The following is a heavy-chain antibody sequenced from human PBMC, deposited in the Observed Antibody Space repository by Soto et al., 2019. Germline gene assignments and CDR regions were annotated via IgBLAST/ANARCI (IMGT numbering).Heavy chain of an antibody. CDR3: ARATVTTSLYDYGMDV. D-gene: IGHD4-17*01. CDR2: IYSSGST. J-gene: IGHJ6*02. Sequence: SETLSLTCTVSGGSISSSSYYCGWIRQPPGKGLEWIWSIYSSGSTYYNPSLKSRVTISVDTSKNQFSLNLSSVTAADTGVYYCARATVTTSLYDYGMDVWGQGTKVT. CDR1: GGSISSSSYY. V-gene: IGHV4-39*01.